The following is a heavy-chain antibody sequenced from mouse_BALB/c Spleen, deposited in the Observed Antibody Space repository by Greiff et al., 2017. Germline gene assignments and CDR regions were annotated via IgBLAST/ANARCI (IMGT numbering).Heavy chain of an antibody. J-gene: IGHJ2*01. CDR3: APAYYYGSRGY. CDR1: GFNIKDYY. D-gene: IGHD1-1*01. CDR2: IDPENGNT. Sequence: VQLQQSGAELVRPGALVKLSCKASGFNIKDYYMHWVKQRPEQGLEWIGWIDPENGNTIYDPKFQGKASITADTSSNTAYLQLSSLTSEDTAVYYCAPAYYYGSRGYWGQGTTHTVSS. V-gene: IGHV14-1*02.